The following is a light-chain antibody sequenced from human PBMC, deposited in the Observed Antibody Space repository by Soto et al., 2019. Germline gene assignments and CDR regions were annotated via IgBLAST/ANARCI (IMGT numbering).Light chain of an antibody. J-gene: IGLJ1*01. CDR1: KLGDKY. CDR2: QDN. CDR3: QAWDSSTYV. V-gene: IGLV3-1*01. Sequence: SYELTQPPSVSVSPGQTASITCSGDKLGDKYACWYQQKPGQSPVLVIYQDNKRPSGIPERFSGSNSGNTATLTISGTQAMDEADYYFQAWDSSTYVFGTGTKLTVL.